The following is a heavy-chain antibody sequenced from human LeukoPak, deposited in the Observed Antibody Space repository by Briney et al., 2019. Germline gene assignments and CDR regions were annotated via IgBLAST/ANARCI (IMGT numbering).Heavy chain of an antibody. CDR3: ATRDSSGYYHPFDY. CDR2: ISSSSSYI. J-gene: IGHJ4*02. D-gene: IGHD3-22*01. V-gene: IGHV3-21*01. Sequence: GGSLRLSCAASGFTFSSYSMNWVRQAPGKGLEWVSSISSSSSYIYYADSVKGRFTISRDNAKNSLYLQMNSLRAEDTAVYYCATRDSSGYYHPFDYWGQGTLVTVSS. CDR1: GFTFSSYS.